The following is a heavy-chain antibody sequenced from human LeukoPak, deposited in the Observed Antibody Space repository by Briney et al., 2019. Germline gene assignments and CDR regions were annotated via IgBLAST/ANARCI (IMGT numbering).Heavy chain of an antibody. CDR1: GFTVNSNY. V-gene: IGHV3-53*01. CDR2: IYSAGDT. D-gene: IGHD2-15*01. J-gene: IGHJ4*02. CDR3: ARGNYWDY. Sequence: GGSLRLSCSASGFTVNSNYMNWVRQAPGKGLEWVSIIYSAGDTYYADSMKGRFTISRDNSKSTLYLQMNSLRAEDTAVYYCARGNYWDYWGQGTLVTVSS.